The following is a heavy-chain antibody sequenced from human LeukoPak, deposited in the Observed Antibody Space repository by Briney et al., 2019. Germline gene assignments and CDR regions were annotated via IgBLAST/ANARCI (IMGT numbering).Heavy chain of an antibody. Sequence: PGGSLRLSCAASGFTFSSYWMHWARHVPGKGLVWVARINPGGSSITYADSVKGRFTISRDNAKNTLYLQMDSLRAEDTGVYYCARSNQADDYWGQGTLVTVSS. D-gene: IGHD1-14*01. CDR2: INPGGSSI. V-gene: IGHV3-74*01. J-gene: IGHJ4*02. CDR1: GFTFSSYW. CDR3: ARSNQADDY.